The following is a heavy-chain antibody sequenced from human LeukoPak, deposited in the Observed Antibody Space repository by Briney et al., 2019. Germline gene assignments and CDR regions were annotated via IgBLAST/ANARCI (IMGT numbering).Heavy chain of an antibody. Sequence: GGSLRLSRAASGFTFNRYWMHWVRRGPGEGLVWVSRINRDGSSTNYADSVKGRFTISRDDSKNTAYLQMDSLKTEDTAMYYCTRLSGGNSDSYYYGLDVWGQGTTVTVSS. J-gene: IGHJ6*02. D-gene: IGHD4-23*01. V-gene: IGHV3-74*01. CDR3: TRLSGGNSDSYYYGLDV. CDR2: INRDGSST. CDR1: GFTFNRYW.